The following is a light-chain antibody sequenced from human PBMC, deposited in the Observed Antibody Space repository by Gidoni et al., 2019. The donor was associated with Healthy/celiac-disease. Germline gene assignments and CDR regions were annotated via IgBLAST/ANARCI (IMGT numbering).Light chain of an antibody. CDR1: QSISSW. CDR3: QQYNSYPWT. V-gene: IGKV1-5*01. Sequence: DIQMTQSPSTLSAAVGDRVTITCRASQSISSWLIWYQQKPGKAPKLLTYDASSLESGVPSRVSGSGSGTEFTLTISSLQPDDFATYYCQQYNSYPWTFGQGTKVEIK. J-gene: IGKJ1*01. CDR2: DAS.